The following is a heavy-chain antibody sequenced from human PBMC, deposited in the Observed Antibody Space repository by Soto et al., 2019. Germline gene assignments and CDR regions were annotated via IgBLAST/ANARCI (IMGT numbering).Heavy chain of an antibody. D-gene: IGHD3-10*01. V-gene: IGHV1-69*13. CDR3: ARDGVRGVRILNWFDP. CDR2: IIPIFGTA. J-gene: IGHJ5*02. Sequence: SVKVSCKASGGTFSSYAISWVRQAPGQGLEWMGGIIPIFGTANYAQKFQGRVTITADESTSTAYMELSSLRSEDTAVYYCARDGVRGVRILNWFDPWGQGTLVTVPS. CDR1: GGTFSSYA.